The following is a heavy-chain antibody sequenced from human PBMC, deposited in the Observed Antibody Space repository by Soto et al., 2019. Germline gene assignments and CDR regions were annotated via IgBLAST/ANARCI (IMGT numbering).Heavy chain of an antibody. V-gene: IGHV1-69*06. CDR3: VRLEGDGGTSYFDY. CDR1: GDTFSSYA. J-gene: IGHJ4*02. Sequence: QVQLVQSGAEVKKPGSSVKVSCKTSGDTFSSYAISWVRQAPGEGLEWMGGIIPIFGTTNYAQKFQGRVTITADKSTSTAYMELSSLRSEDTAVYYCVRLEGDGGTSYFDYWGQGTLVTVSS. D-gene: IGHD3-16*01. CDR2: IIPIFGTT.